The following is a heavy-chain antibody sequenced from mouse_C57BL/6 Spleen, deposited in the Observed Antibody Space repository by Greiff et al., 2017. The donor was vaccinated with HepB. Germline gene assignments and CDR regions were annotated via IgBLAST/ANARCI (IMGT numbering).Heavy chain of an antibody. CDR1: GYTFTSYW. CDR2: IYPGSGST. D-gene: IGHD2-4*01. Sequence: QVQLKESGAELVKPGASVKMSCKASGYTFTSYWITWVKQRPGQGLEWIGDIYPGSGSTNYNEKFKSKATLTVDTSSSTAYMQLSSLTSEDSAVYYCARWDDSEYCFDYWGQGTTLTVSS. CDR3: ARWDDSEYCFDY. V-gene: IGHV1-55*01. J-gene: IGHJ2*01.